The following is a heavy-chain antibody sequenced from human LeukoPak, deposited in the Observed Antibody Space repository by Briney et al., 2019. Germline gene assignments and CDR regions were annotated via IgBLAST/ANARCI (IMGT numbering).Heavy chain of an antibody. J-gene: IGHJ4*02. V-gene: IGHV4-39*07. CDR2: IFYTGNT. Sequence: SETLSLTCTVSGGSIASSSNYWVWIRQPPGKGLEWIGNIFYTGNTYYNPSLKSRVTISVDTSKNQFSLNLASVTAADTAVYYCARVGVFGYCTRDSCHSPLDYWGQGALVTVSS. CDR3: ARVGVFGYCTRDSCHSPLDY. D-gene: IGHD2-15*01. CDR1: GGSIASSSNY.